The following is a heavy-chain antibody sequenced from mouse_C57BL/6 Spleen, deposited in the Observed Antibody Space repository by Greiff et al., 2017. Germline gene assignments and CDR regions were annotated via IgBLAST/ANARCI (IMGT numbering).Heavy chain of an antibody. Sequence: DVLLVESGGGLVKPGGSLKLSCAASGFTFSSYTMSWVRQTPEKRLEWVATISGGGGNTYYPDSVKGRFTISRDNAKNNLYMQMSSMRSEDTALYNCARLGDDYDDGHYVDYWGQGTTLTVAS. CDR2: ISGGGGNT. CDR3: ARLGDDYDDGHYVDY. D-gene: IGHD2-4*01. CDR1: GFTFSSYT. V-gene: IGHV5-9*01. J-gene: IGHJ2*01.